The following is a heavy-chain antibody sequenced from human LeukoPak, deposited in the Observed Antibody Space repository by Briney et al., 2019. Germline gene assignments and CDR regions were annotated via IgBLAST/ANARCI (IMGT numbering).Heavy chain of an antibody. Sequence: PGGSLRLSCAASGFTFSSYAMHWVRQAPGKGLEWVAVISYDGSNKYYADSVKGRFTISRDNSKNTLYLQMNSLRAEDTAVYYCARERRRDGGYWGQGTLVTVSP. CDR2: ISYDGSNK. D-gene: IGHD5-24*01. V-gene: IGHV3-30-3*01. CDR1: GFTFSSYA. CDR3: ARERRRDGGY. J-gene: IGHJ4*02.